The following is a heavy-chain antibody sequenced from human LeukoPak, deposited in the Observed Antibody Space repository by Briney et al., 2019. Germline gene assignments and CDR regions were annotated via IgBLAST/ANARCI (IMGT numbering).Heavy chain of an antibody. D-gene: IGHD3-9*01. CDR1: GFSVSDNY. CDR3: VKEARGTTIYY. Sequence: GGSLRLSCAASGFSVSDNYMSWVRQTPGEGLEWVSVIFAGSTYYADSVKGRFTISRDNSKNTLYLQMDSLRAEDTAVYYCVKEARGTTIYYWGQGTPVTVSS. CDR2: IFAGST. J-gene: IGHJ4*02. V-gene: IGHV3-66*01.